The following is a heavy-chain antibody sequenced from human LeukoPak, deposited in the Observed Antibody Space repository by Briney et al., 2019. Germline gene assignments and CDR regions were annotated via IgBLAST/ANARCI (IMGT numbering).Heavy chain of an antibody. J-gene: IGHJ5*02. D-gene: IGHD6-13*01. V-gene: IGHV3-21*01. CDR3: ASGSGAWGLWEVSSSWSSSYNWFDP. CDR1: GXTFSSYS. CDR2: ISSSSSYI. Sequence: GGSLRLSCAASGXTFSSYSMNWVRQAPGKGLEWVSSISSSSSYIYYADSVKGRFTISRDNAKNSLYLQMNSLRAEDTAVYYCASGSGAWGLWEVSSSWSSSYNWFDPWGQGTLVTVSS.